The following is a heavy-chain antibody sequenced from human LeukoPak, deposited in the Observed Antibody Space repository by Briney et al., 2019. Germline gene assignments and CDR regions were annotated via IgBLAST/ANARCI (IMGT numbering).Heavy chain of an antibody. Sequence: GASVKVSCKASGGTFSSYAISWVRQAPGQGLEWMGGIIPIFGTANYAQKFQGRVTITADESTSTAYMELSRLRSDDTAVYYCAREGSSGWYQDYMDVWGKGTTVTVSS. CDR1: GGTFSSYA. CDR3: AREGSSGWYQDYMDV. CDR2: IIPIFGTA. V-gene: IGHV1-69*13. D-gene: IGHD6-19*01. J-gene: IGHJ6*03.